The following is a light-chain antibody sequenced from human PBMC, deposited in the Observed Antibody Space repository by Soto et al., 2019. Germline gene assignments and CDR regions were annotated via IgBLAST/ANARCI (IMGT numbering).Light chain of an antibody. V-gene: IGKV3-15*01. CDR2: GAS. CDR3: QQYYDWPIT. J-gene: IGKJ5*01. CDR1: QSISNL. Sequence: EIVMTQSPAALSVSTGEISTLSCRASQSISNLLAWYQQKPGQAPRLLIYGASTRATGFPDRFSGSGSGTEFTLTISSLHSEDFAVYYCQQYYDWPITFGQGTRLEI.